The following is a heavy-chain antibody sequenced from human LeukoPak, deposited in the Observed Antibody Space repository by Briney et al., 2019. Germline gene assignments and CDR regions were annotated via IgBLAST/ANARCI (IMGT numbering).Heavy chain of an antibody. J-gene: IGHJ3*02. CDR1: GYSFTSYW. CDR3: ARQRWYSSGWPDAFDI. D-gene: IGHD6-19*01. Sequence: GESLKISCKGSGYSFTSYWNGWVRQMPGKGLEWMGIIYPGDSDTRYSPPFQGQLTISADKSISTAYLQWSSLKASDTAMYYCARQRWYSSGWPDAFDIWGQGTMVTVSS. CDR2: IYPGDSDT. V-gene: IGHV5-51*01.